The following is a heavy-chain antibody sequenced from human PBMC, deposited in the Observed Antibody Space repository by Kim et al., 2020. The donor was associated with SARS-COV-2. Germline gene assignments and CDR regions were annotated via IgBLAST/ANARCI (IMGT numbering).Heavy chain of an antibody. CDR3: ARAGDILTGYYNFKGSYYFDY. Sequence: GGSLRLSCAASGFTFSSYSMNWVRQAPGKVLEWVSYISSSSSTIYYADSVKGRFTISRDNAKNSLYLQMNSLRDEDTAVYYCARAGDILTGYYNFKGSYYFDYWGQGTLVTVSS. J-gene: IGHJ4*02. CDR2: ISSSSSTI. V-gene: IGHV3-48*02. D-gene: IGHD3-9*01. CDR1: GFTFSSYS.